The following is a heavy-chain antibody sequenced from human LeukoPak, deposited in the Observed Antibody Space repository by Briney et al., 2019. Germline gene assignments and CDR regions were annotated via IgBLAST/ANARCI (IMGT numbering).Heavy chain of an antibody. CDR3: AKDIQGSIPDAFDI. CDR2: ISGNAGST. V-gene: IGHV3-23*01. Sequence: PGGSLRLSCAASAFILISYAMIWFRQAPGKGLEWVSGISGNAGSTNYADSVKGRFMISRDNSKNTLYLQMNSLIAEDTAVYYGAKDIQGSIPDAFDIWGQGTMVTVSS. CDR1: AFILISYA. J-gene: IGHJ3*02. D-gene: IGHD3-10*01.